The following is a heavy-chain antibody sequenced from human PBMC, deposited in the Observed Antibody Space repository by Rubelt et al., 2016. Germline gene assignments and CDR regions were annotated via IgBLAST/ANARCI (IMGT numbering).Heavy chain of an antibody. CDR2: INPSGGST. D-gene: IGHD6-6*01. CDR3: ARDSSNLAARLPNFDY. Sequence: QVQLVQSGAEVKKPGASVKVSCKASGYTFQTYGITWVRQAPGQGLEWMGIINPSGGSTTYAQKFQGRVSMTRDTSTSTVYMELSSLRYEDTALYYCARDSSNLAARLPNFDYWGQGTLVSVSS. J-gene: IGHJ4*02. CDR1: GYTFQTYG. V-gene: IGHV1-46*02.